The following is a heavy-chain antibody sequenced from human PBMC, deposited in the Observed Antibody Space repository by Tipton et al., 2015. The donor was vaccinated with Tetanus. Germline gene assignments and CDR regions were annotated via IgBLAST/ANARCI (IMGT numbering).Heavy chain of an antibody. CDR1: GGSFSGYY. J-gene: IGHJ4*02. Sequence: TLSLTCAVYGGSFSGYYWSWIRQPPGKGLEWIGEINHSGSTNYNPSLKSRVTISVDTSKNQFSLKLSSVTAADTAVYYCARGRVVDYWGQGTLVTVSS. V-gene: IGHV4-34*01. CDR3: ARGRVVDY. CDR2: INHSGST.